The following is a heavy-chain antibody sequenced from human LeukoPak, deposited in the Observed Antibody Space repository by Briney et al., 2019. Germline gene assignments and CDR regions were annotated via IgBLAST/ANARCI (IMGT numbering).Heavy chain of an antibody. Sequence: SETLSLTCTVSGGSISSSSYYWGWIRQPPGKGLEWIGSIYYSGSTYYNPSLKSRVTISVDTSKNQFSLKLSSVTAADTAVYYCAREGLHYYDSSGYYYGYNWFDPWGQGTLVTVSS. J-gene: IGHJ5*02. D-gene: IGHD3-22*01. CDR3: AREGLHYYDSSGYYYGYNWFDP. CDR2: IYYSGST. V-gene: IGHV4-39*07. CDR1: GGSISSSSYY.